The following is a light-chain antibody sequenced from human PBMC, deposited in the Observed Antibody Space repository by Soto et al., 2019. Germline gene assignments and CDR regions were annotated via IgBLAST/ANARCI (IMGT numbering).Light chain of an antibody. Sequence: DIQMTQSPSTLSASVGDRVSITCRASQSISSWLAWYQQTPGKAPKLLISKASSLESGVPTRFSGSGSGTEFTLTISSLQPDDFATYYCQQYNSYPLTFGGGTKV. CDR3: QQYNSYPLT. CDR2: KAS. CDR1: QSISSW. V-gene: IGKV1-5*03. J-gene: IGKJ4*01.